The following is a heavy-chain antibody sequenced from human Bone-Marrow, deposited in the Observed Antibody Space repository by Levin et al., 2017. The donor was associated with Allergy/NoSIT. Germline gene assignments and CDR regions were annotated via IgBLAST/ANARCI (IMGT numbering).Heavy chain of an antibody. D-gene: IGHD3-22*01. Sequence: GESLKISCGASEFSFSDYPMHWVRQAPGKGLEWVAVISYDGSDKYYADSVQGRFTISRDNSQKSVYLRMNSLRIEDTAMYYCARAERSVMLSSGYLASWGQGTLVTVSS. CDR2: ISYDGSDK. V-gene: IGHV3-30*14. J-gene: IGHJ4*02. CDR3: ARAERSVMLSSGYLAS. CDR1: EFSFSDYP.